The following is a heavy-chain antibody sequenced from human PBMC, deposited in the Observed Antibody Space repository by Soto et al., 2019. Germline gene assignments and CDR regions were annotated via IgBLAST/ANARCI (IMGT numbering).Heavy chain of an antibody. CDR1: GGSISSSNW. CDR2: IYHSGST. D-gene: IGHD6-6*01. V-gene: IGHV4-4*02. CDR3: ARSLSKYRSSPNLCGMDV. Sequence: SSETLSLTCAVSGGSISSSNWWSWVRQPPGKGLGWIGEIYHSGSTNYNPSLRSRVTISVDKSKNQFSLKLSSVTAADTAVYYCARSLSKYRSSPNLCGMDVWGQGTTVTVSS. J-gene: IGHJ6*02.